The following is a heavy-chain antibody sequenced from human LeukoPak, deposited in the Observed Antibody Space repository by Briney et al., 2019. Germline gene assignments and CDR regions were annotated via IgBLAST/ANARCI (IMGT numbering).Heavy chain of an antibody. D-gene: IGHD3-22*01. CDR2: ICFSRTT. J-gene: IGHJ4*02. V-gene: IGHV4-39*01. Sequence: SETLSLTCTVSGGSISSSDSYWAWVRQPPGKGLEWIGSICFSRTTYYNPSLKSRVTISVDTSKNQFSLKLSSVTAADTAVYYCASLSGYSYYFDYWGQGTLVTVSS. CDR1: GGSISSSDSY. CDR3: ASLSGYSYYFDY.